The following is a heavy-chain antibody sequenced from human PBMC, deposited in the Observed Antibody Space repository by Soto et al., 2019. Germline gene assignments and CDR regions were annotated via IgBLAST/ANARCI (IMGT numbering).Heavy chain of an antibody. V-gene: IGHV1-69*02. CDR1: GGTFSSYT. D-gene: IGHD5-12*01. CDR3: AIVVDRGLTGYYMDV. J-gene: IGHJ6*03. CDR2: IIPIVGIA. Sequence: QVQLVQSGAEVQKPGSSVKVSCKASGGTFSSYTISWVRQAPGQGLEWMGRIIPIVGIANYAQKFQGRGTIDADKPTSTGYMELSSLRSEDRAVYYCAIVVDRGLTGYYMDVWGKGTTVTVSS.